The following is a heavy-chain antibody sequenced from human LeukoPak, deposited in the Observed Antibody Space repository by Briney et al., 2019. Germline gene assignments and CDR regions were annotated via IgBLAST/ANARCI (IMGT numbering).Heavy chain of an antibody. V-gene: IGHV3-48*03. CDR1: GFTFSSYE. CDR2: ISSSGSSV. D-gene: IGHD2-2*01. J-gene: IGHJ3*01. Sequence: GGSLRLSCAASGFTFSSYEMNWVRQAPGQGLEWVSYISSSGSSVYYADSVRGRFTISRDNAKNSLYLQMNSLRAEDTAVYYCARGPFVLIAPAANDAFDVWGQGTVVTVSS. CDR3: ARGPFVLIAPAANDAFDV.